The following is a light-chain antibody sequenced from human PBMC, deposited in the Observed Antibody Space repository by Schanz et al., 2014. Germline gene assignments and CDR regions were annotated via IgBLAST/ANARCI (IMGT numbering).Light chain of an antibody. CDR2: DAS. CDR1: QSISTW. Sequence: DIQMTQSPSTLSASVGDRVTITCRASQSISTWLAWYQQKPGKAPKVLIYDASNLESGVPSRFSGSGSGTEFTLTISSLQPDDFATYYCQQYSSHWSFGQGTNVEIK. V-gene: IGKV1-5*01. CDR3: QQYSSHWS. J-gene: IGKJ1*01.